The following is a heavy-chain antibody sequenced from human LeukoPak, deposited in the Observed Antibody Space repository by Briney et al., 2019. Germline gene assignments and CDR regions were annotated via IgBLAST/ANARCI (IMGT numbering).Heavy chain of an antibody. CDR2: MSSDGSTK. V-gene: IGHV3-30*18. Sequence: PGGSLRLSCAASGFTFSSYSMNWVRQPPGKGLEWVAVMSSDGSTKYYADSVKGRFTISRDNSKNTLYLQMNSLRAEDTAVYYCAELGITMIGGVWGKGTTVTISS. D-gene: IGHD3-10*02. CDR1: GFTFSSYS. J-gene: IGHJ6*04. CDR3: AELGITMIGGV.